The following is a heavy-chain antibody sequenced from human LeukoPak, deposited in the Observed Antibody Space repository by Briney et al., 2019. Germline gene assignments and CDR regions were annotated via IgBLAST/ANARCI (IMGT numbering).Heavy chain of an antibody. CDR1: GGSFSGYY. J-gene: IGHJ6*03. CDR2: INHSGST. D-gene: IGHD3-10*01. Sequence: SETLSLTCAVYGGSFSGYYWSWIRQPPGKGLEWIGEINHSGSTNYNPSLKSRVTISVDTSKNQFSLKLSSVTAADTAVYYCARVATMVRGVIPTYYMDVWGKGTTVTVSS. V-gene: IGHV4-34*01. CDR3: ARVATMVRGVIPTYYMDV.